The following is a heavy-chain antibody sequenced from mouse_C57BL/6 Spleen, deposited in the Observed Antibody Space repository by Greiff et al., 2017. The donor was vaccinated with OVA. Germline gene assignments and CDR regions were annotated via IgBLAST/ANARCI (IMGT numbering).Heavy chain of an antibody. V-gene: IGHV1-72*01. J-gene: IGHJ4*01. D-gene: IGHD2-3*01. CDR1: GYTFTSYW. Sequence: QVHVKQPGAELVKPGASVKLSCKASGYTFTSYWMHWVKQRPGRGLEWIGRIDPNSGGTKYNEKFKSKATLTVDKPSSTAYMQLSSLTSEDSAVYYCARGSYDGYYIYAMDYWGQGTSVTVSS. CDR3: ARGSYDGYYIYAMDY. CDR2: IDPNSGGT.